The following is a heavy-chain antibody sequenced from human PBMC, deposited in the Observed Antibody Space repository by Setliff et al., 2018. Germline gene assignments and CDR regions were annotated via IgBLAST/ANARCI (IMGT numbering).Heavy chain of an antibody. CDR3: SRQPFQYDHFWGTYRLDAFDI. Sequence: GGSRRLSCAAARFTSSSYAMSWVRQAPGKGMEWVSAVSGSGDNTQYADSVKGRFTISRDNSKNTLSLQMNSLRAEDTAVYYCSRQPFQYDHFWGTYRLDAFDIWGQGTMVTVSS. J-gene: IGHJ3*02. CDR2: VSGSGDNT. V-gene: IGHV3-23*01. CDR1: RFTSSSYA. D-gene: IGHD3-16*01.